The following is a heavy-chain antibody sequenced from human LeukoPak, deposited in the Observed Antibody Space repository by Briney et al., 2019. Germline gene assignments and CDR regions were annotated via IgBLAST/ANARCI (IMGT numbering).Heavy chain of an antibody. Sequence: ASVKVSCKASGYTFTSYGISWVRQAPGQGLEWMGWISAYNGNTNYAQKLQGRDTMTTDTSTSTAYMELRSLRSDDTAVYYCARGPPAPVSSSTDYWGQGTLVTLSP. CDR2: ISAYNGNT. V-gene: IGHV1-18*01. J-gene: IGHJ4*02. CDR1: GYTFTSYG. D-gene: IGHD2-2*01. CDR3: ARGPPAPVSSSTDY.